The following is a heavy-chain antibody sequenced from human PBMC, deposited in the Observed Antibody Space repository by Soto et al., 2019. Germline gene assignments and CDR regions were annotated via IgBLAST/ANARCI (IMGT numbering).Heavy chain of an antibody. CDR1: GFTFSSYA. V-gene: IGHV3-23*01. J-gene: IGHJ4*02. CDR3: AKERAVAVIYFDY. D-gene: IGHD6-19*01. Sequence: GGSLRLSCAASGFTFSSYAMSWVRQAPGKGLEWVSAISGSGGSTYYADSWKGRFTISRDNSKNTLYLKMNSLRAEDTAVYYCAKERAVAVIYFDYWGQGTLVTVSS. CDR2: ISGSGGST.